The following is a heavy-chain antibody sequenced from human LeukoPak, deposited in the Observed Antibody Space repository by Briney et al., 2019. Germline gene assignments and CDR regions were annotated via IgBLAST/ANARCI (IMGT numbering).Heavy chain of an antibody. J-gene: IGHJ4*02. Sequence: ASVKVSCKASGYTFTGYYMHWVRQAPGQGLEWMGRINPNSGGTNYAQKFQGRVTMTRDTSISTAYMELSRLRSDDTAVYYCARNSGWYDFTVDYWGQGTLVTVSS. CDR1: GYTFTGYY. V-gene: IGHV1-2*06. CDR3: ARNSGWYDFTVDY. CDR2: INPNSGGT. D-gene: IGHD6-19*01.